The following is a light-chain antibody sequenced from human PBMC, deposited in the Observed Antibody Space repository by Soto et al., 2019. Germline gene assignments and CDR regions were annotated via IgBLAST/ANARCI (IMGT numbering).Light chain of an antibody. Sequence: EPVMTQSPATLSVSPGERATLSRWASQSVSSKLAWYQQKPGQAPRLLIYGASTRATGIPARFSGSGSGTEFTLTISSLQSEDFAVYYGQQYNNWPPITFGQGTRLEI. CDR2: GAS. CDR1: QSVSSK. J-gene: IGKJ5*01. V-gene: IGKV3D-15*01. CDR3: QQYNNWPPIT.